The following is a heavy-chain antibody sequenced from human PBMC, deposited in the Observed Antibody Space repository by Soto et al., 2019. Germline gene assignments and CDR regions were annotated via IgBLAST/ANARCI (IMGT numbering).Heavy chain of an antibody. J-gene: IGHJ4*02. CDR3: ASVGGDDFGDSGGFDY. Sequence: GPGPWPPSETLSLTCTVSGGSIRDYFWTWIRQPPGKGLEWIGYIYSSGRTNYYPSLTSRVSITVDTAKNHYSLQLRSVTAADTAVYFCASVGGDDFGDSGGFDYWGQGTLVTVSS. CDR1: GGSIRDYF. CDR2: IYSSGRT. D-gene: IGHD4-17*01. V-gene: IGHV4-59*01.